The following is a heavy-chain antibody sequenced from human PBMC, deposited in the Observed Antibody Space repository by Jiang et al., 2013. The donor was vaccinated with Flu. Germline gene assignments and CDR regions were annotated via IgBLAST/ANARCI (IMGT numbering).Heavy chain of an antibody. CDR3: ANYHMDV. V-gene: IGHV6-1*01. J-gene: IGHJ6*03. CDR1: A. CDR2: TFYRSKWYN. Sequence: AWNWIRQSPSRGLEWTGRTFYRSKWYNDYAEFVKGRITINPDTSKNLFSLQLNSVTPEDTAVYYCANYHMDVWGKGTTVTVSS.